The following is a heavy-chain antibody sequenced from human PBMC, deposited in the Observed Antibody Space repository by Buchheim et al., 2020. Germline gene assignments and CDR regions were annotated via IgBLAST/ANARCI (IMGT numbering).Heavy chain of an antibody. CDR2: IYYSGST. J-gene: IGHJ4*02. CDR3: ARESIEGYFDY. V-gene: IGHV4-31*03. Sequence: QVQLQESGPGLVKPSQTLSLTCTVSGGSISSGSNNWSGIRQHPEKGLEWIGYIYYSGSTYYNPSPKSRVTISLDTSKTQFSLKLSSVTAADTAVYYCARESIEGYFDYWGQGTL. CDR1: GGSISSGSNN. D-gene: IGHD5-24*01.